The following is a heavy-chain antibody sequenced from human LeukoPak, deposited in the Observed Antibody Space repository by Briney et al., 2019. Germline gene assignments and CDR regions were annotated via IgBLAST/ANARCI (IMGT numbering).Heavy chain of an antibody. CDR1: GFTFNRYP. CDR3: ARDSHYDFWSGYYTGSFDY. CDR2: ISYDGSNK. J-gene: IGHJ4*02. V-gene: IGHV3-30-3*01. D-gene: IGHD3-3*01. Sequence: GGSLRLSCAATGFTFNRYPMHWIRQAPGKGLEWVAVISYDGSNKYYADSVKGRFTISRDNSKNTLYLQMNSLRAEDTAVYYCARDSHYDFWSGYYTGSFDYWGQGTLVTVSS.